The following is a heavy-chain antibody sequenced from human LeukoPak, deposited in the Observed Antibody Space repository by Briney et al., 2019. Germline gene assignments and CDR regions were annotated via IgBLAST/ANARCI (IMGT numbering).Heavy chain of an antibody. Sequence: GSLRLSCAASGFTVSSNYMSWVRQAPGKGLEWVSVIYSGGSTYYADSVKGRFTISRDNSKNTLYLQMNSLRAEDTAVYYCARTLVTVTSDDVFDYWGQGTLVTVSS. CDR2: IYSGGST. CDR1: GFTVSSNY. CDR3: ARTLVTVTSDDVFDY. J-gene: IGHJ4*02. V-gene: IGHV3-66*01. D-gene: IGHD4-17*01.